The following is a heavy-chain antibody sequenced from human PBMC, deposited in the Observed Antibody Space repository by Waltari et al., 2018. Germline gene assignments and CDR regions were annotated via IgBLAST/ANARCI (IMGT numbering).Heavy chain of an antibody. V-gene: IGHV3-30-3*01. D-gene: IGHD4-4*01. CDR2: ISYDGSNK. J-gene: IGHJ4*02. Sequence: QVQLVESGGGVVQPGRSLRLSCAASGFTFSSYAMHWVRQAPWKGLEWVAVISYDGSNKYYADSMKGRFTISRDNSKNTLYLQMNSLRAEDTAVYYCARDQVTNPGDYWGQGTLVTVSS. CDR3: ARDQVTNPGDY. CDR1: GFTFSSYA.